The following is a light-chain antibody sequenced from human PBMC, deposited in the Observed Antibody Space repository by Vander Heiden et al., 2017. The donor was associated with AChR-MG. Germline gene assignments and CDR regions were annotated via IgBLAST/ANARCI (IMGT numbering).Light chain of an antibody. CDR1: QSISSD. CDR3: QQSYSTPPYT. Sequence: DIQMTPSPSSLSASVGDRVTITCRASQSISSDLNWYQQKPGKAPKLLIYAASRLQSGVPSRFSGSGSGTDFTLTISSLQPEDFATYYCQQSYSTPPYTFGQGTKLEIK. CDR2: AAS. J-gene: IGKJ2*01. V-gene: IGKV1-39*01.